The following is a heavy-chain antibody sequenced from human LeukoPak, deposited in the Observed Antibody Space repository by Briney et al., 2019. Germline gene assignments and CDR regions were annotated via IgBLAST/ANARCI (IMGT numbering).Heavy chain of an antibody. D-gene: IGHD2-21*02. Sequence: PSETLSLTCTVSGGSISSSSYYWGWIRQPPGKGLEWIGSIYYSGSTYYNPSLKSRVTISVDTSKNQFSLKLSSVTAADTAVYYCAGRPHIPNCGGDCPPYNWFDPWGQGTLVTVSS. V-gene: IGHV4-39*01. CDR2: IYYSGST. CDR3: AGRPHIPNCGGDCPPYNWFDP. CDR1: GGSISSSSYY. J-gene: IGHJ5*02.